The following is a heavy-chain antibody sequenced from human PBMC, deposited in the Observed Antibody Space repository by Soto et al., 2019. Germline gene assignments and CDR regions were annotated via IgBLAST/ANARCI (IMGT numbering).Heavy chain of an antibody. Sequence: GASVKVSCKASGYTFTSYAMHWVRQAPGQRLEGMGWINAGNGNTKYSQKFQGRVTITRDTSASTAYMELSSLRSEDTAVYYCARVLLDGSGSYSGYHYYGMDVWGQGTTVTVSS. J-gene: IGHJ6*02. CDR3: ARVLLDGSGSYSGYHYYGMDV. D-gene: IGHD3-10*01. V-gene: IGHV1-3*01. CDR2: INAGNGNT. CDR1: GYTFTSYA.